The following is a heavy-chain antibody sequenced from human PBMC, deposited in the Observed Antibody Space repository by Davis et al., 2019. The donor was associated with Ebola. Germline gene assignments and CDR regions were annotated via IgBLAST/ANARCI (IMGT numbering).Heavy chain of an antibody. D-gene: IGHD6-13*01. J-gene: IGHJ5*02. V-gene: IGHV1-8*01. Sequence: ASVKVSCKASGYTFTSFDINWVRQATGQGLEWMGWMNPNSGNTGYAQKFQGRVTMTRNTSISTAYMELSSLRSDDTAVYYCARDPYSSSWYGFNWFDPWGQGTLVTVSS. CDR1: GYTFTSFD. CDR3: ARDPYSSSWYGFNWFDP. CDR2: MNPNSGNT.